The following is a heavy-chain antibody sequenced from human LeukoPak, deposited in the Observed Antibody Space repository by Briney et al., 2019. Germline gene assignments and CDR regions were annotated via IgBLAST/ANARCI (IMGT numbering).Heavy chain of an antibody. V-gene: IGHV3-30*18. J-gene: IGHJ5*02. CDR3: AKGARGDTVTSIVGLNWFDP. CDR1: GITFRSYG. D-gene: IGHD4-17*01. Sequence: PGGSLRLSCAASGITFRSYGMHWVRQAPGKGLEWVAVISYDGSHEYYADSVKGRFSISRDNSKNTLYPQMNSLRADDTAVYYCAKGARGDTVTSIVGLNWFDPWGQGTLVTVSS. CDR2: ISYDGSHE.